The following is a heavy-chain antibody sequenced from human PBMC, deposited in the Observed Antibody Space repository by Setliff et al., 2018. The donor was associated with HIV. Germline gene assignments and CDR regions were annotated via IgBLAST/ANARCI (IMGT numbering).Heavy chain of an antibody. CDR1: GWSFSGYY. D-gene: IGHD1-26*01. J-gene: IGHJ4*02. V-gene: IGHV4-34*01. CDR2: INHSGST. Sequence: SETLSLTCAVYGWSFSGYYWSWIRQPPGKGLEWIGEINHSGSTNYNPSLKSRVTISVDTSKNQFSLKLSSVTAADTAVYYCARHQGGSYSPHYSFDYWGQGTLVTVSS. CDR3: ARHQGGSYSPHYSFDY.